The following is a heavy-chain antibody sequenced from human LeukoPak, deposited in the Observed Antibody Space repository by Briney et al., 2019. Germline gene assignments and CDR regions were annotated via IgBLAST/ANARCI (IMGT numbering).Heavy chain of an antibody. V-gene: IGHV4-34*01. Sequence: PSETLSLTCAVYGGSFSGYYCTWIRQPPGKGLEWIGDISHSGSANCNPSLKSRVTISVDTSKNQFSLKLSSVTAADTAVYYCARANTPHNWFDSWGQGTLVTVSS. CDR3: ARANTPHNWFDS. CDR2: ISHSGSA. J-gene: IGHJ5*01. CDR1: GGSFSGYY.